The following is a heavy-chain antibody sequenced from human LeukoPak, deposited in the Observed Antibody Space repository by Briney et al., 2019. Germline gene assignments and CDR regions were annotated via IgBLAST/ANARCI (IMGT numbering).Heavy chain of an antibody. CDR3: ARVRLQPRTLLDDAFDI. V-gene: IGHV3-21*01. Sequence: GGSLRLSCAASGFTFSSYEMNWVRQAPGKGLEWVSSISTSSIYIYYADSLKGRFTISRDNAKNSLYLQMNSLRAEDTAVYYCARVRLQPRTLLDDAFDIWGQGTMVTVSS. J-gene: IGHJ3*02. CDR2: ISTSSIYI. D-gene: IGHD1-14*01. CDR1: GFTFSSYE.